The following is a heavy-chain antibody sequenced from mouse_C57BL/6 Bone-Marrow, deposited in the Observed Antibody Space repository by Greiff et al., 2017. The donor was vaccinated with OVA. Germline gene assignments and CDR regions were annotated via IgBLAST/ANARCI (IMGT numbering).Heavy chain of an antibody. J-gene: IGHJ1*03. D-gene: IGHD1-1*01. CDR2: SRNKANDYTT. CDR1: GFNFSDFY. V-gene: IGHV7-1*01. CDR3: ARYAYYYYGSSHWYFDV. Sequence: EVKLMESGGGLVQSGRSLRLSCATSGFNFSDFYLEWVRQAPGKGLEWIAASRNKANDYTTEYSASVKGRFIVSIDTSQSILYLQMNALRAEDTAIYYCARYAYYYYGSSHWYFDVWGTGTTVTVSS.